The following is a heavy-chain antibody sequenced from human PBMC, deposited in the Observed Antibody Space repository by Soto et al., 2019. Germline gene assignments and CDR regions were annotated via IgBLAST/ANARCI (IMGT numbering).Heavy chain of an antibody. Sequence: QITLKESGPTLVKPTQTLTLTCSFSGFSLTTNGVGVGWIRQPPGKALEYLALIYWDDDKRYSPSLKSRLTITKDTSKTQVVQTLTNMDPVETATYYCVHRLIGSGYSWNDGVFDYWGQGTLVTVSS. CDR2: IYWDDDK. CDR1: GFSLTTNGVG. J-gene: IGHJ4*02. D-gene: IGHD1-1*01. V-gene: IGHV2-5*02. CDR3: VHRLIGSGYSWNDGVFDY.